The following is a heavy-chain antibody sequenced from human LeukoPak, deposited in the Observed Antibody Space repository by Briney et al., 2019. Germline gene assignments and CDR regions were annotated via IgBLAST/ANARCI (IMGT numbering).Heavy chain of an antibody. CDR3: ARGQWHYDFWSGYSLSPFSDY. CDR1: GFTVSSNN. CDR2: IYSGGST. V-gene: IGHV3-53*01. Sequence: GGSLRLSWAASGFTVSSNNMSWVRQAPGKGLEWVSVIYSGGSTYYADSVKGRFTISRDNSKNTLYLQMNSLRAEGTAVYYCARGQWHYDFWSGYSLSPFSDYWGQGTLVTVSS. J-gene: IGHJ4*02. D-gene: IGHD3-3*01.